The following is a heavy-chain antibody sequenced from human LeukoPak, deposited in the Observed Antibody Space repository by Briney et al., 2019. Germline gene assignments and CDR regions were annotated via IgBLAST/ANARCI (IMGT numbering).Heavy chain of an antibody. CDR2: LYSSGNT. CDR1: GGSITNYY. J-gene: IGHJ3*02. Sequence: SETLSLNCSLSGGSITNYYWSWIRQPPGKGLDPIAWLYSSGNTDYNPSLKSRVTISLGTSNNQYSLRLTSVTASDTAVYYCARTGEYSGSGPSWAFDIWGQGTMVTVSS. CDR3: ARTGEYSGSGPSWAFDI. V-gene: IGHV4-4*09. D-gene: IGHD3-10*01.